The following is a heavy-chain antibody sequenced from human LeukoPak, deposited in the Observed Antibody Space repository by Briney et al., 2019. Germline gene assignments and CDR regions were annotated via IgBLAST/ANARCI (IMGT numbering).Heavy chain of an antibody. CDR1: GFTFSSYS. Sequence: PGGSLRLSCAASGFTFSSYSMNWVRQAPGKGLEWVSYISSSSSYIYYADSLTGRFTISRDNAKNSLYLQMNSLRAEDTAMYYCARRATTERGHSYGRDFWGQGTLVTVSS. J-gene: IGHJ4*02. CDR2: ISSSSSYI. D-gene: IGHD5-18*01. CDR3: ARRATTERGHSYGRDF. V-gene: IGHV3-21*05.